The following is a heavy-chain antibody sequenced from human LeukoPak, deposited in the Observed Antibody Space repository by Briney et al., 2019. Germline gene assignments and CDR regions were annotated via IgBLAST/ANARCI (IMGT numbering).Heavy chain of an antibody. D-gene: IGHD7-27*01. J-gene: IGHJ5*02. Sequence: PGRSLRLSCAASGFTFDDYAMHWVRQAPGKGLEWVSGISWNSGSIGYADSVKGRFTISRDNAKNSLYLQMNSLRAEDTASYYCEKEKGNRGLNWFAPWGQETRVTVPS. CDR3: EKEKGNRGLNWFAP. CDR1: GFTFDDYA. V-gene: IGHV3-9*01. CDR2: ISWNSGSI.